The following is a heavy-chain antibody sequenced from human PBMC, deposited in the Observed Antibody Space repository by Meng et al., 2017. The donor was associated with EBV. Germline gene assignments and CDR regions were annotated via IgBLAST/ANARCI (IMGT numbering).Heavy chain of an antibody. CDR2: LHHSGST. CDR3: ARVSPKRYFDYLAPPDY. CDR1: GGSVNGYF. V-gene: IGHV4-34*01. J-gene: IGHJ4*02. D-gene: IGHD3-9*01. Sequence: QVQLQQWGAGLLKLSEXLSLTSAVDGGSVNGYFWSWIRQPPGNGLEWTGELHHSGSTNYNPSLKSRLRISVDTSKNQFSLKLTSVTAADTAVYYCARVSPKRYFDYLAPPDYWGQGTLVTVSS.